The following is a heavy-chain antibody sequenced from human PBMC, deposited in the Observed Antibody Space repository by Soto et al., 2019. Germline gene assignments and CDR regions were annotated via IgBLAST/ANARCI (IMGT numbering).Heavy chain of an antibody. Sequence: LRLSCAASGFTFSSYAMSWVRQAPGKGLEWVSAISGSGGSTYYADSVKGRFTISRDNSKDTLYLQMNSLRAEDTAVYYCAKSKITMIVVASDYWGQGTLVTVSS. CDR2: ISGSGGST. D-gene: IGHD3-22*01. CDR3: AKSKITMIVVASDY. V-gene: IGHV3-23*01. J-gene: IGHJ4*02. CDR1: GFTFSSYA.